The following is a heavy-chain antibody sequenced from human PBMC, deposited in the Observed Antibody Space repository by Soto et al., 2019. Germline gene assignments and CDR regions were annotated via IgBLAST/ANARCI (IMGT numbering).Heavy chain of an antibody. CDR3: ARDHGYCSGGSCYRHYYYYGMDV. CDR1: GYTFTGYY. D-gene: IGHD2-15*01. J-gene: IGHJ6*02. V-gene: IGHV1-2*04. Sequence: ASVKVSCKASGYTFTGYYMHWVRQAPGQGLEWMGWINPNSGGTNYAQKFQGWVTMTRDTSISTAYMELSRLRSDDTAVYYCARDHGYCSGGSCYRHYYYYGMDVWG. CDR2: INPNSGGT.